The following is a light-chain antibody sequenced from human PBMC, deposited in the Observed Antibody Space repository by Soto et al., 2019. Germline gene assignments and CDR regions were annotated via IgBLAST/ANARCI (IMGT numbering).Light chain of an antibody. CDR1: QSVDNF. V-gene: IGKV1-39*01. CDR3: QQSYSTWT. Sequence: DIQMTPSPSSLSASVGDRVTITCRASQSVDNFLNWYQQKPGKAPKLLIYGASSLQSGVPSRFSGSGSGTDFTLTISSLQPADLGTYYCQQSYSTWTFGQGTKGEIK. J-gene: IGKJ1*01. CDR2: GAS.